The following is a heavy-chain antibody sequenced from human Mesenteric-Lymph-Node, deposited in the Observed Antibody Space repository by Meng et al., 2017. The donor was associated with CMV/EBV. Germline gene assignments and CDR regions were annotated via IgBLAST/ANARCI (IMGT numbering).Heavy chain of an antibody. CDR2: ISSSSSFI. V-gene: IGHV3-21*01. J-gene: IGHJ4*02. Sequence: GESLKISCAASGFSFSSYSMNWVRQAPGKGLEWVSSISSSSSFIYHADSVKGRFTISRDNAKNSLYLQMNSLRAEDTAVYYCASYRPDFWSDTIDYWGQGTLVTVSS. CDR1: GFSFSSYS. CDR3: ASYRPDFWSDTIDY. D-gene: IGHD3-3*01.